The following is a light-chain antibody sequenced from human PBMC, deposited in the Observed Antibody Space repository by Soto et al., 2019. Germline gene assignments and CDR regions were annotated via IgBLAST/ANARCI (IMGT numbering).Light chain of an antibody. CDR2: AAS. V-gene: IGKV1-17*01. Sequence: IQMTQSPSSLSASLGDRVTITCRASQGIRSDLGWYQQKPGKAPKHLIYAASSLQSGVPSRFSGSGSGTEFTLTISSLQPEDFATYYCLQHNSYPRTFGPGTKVDIK. J-gene: IGKJ3*01. CDR1: QGIRSD. CDR3: LQHNSYPRT.